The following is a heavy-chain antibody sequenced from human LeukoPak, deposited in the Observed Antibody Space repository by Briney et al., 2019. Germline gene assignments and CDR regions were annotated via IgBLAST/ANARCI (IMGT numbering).Heavy chain of an antibody. CDR3: ATHEDYYYMDV. CDR1: GYSISSGYY. J-gene: IGHJ6*03. Sequence: PSETLSLTCTVSGYSISSGYYWGWIRQPPGKGLEWIGSIYHSGSTYYNPSLKSRVTISVDTSKNQFSLKLSSVTAADTAVYYCATHEDYYYMDVWSKGTTVTVSS. CDR2: IYHSGST. V-gene: IGHV4-38-2*02.